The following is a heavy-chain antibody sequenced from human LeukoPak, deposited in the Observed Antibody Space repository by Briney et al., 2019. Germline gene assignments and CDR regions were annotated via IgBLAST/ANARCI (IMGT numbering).Heavy chain of an antibody. Sequence: PSETLSLTCTVSGGSISSYYWSWIRQPPGKGLEWIGCIYYSGSTNYNPSFKSRVTISVDTSKNQFSLKLSSVTAADTAVYYCARGDSSGCFDYWGQGTLVTVSS. J-gene: IGHJ4*02. CDR3: ARGDSSGCFDY. CDR2: IYYSGST. V-gene: IGHV4-59*01. D-gene: IGHD3-22*01. CDR1: GGSISSYY.